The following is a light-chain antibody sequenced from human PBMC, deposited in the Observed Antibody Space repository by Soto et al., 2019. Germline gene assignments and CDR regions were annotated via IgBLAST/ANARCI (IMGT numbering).Light chain of an antibody. Sequence: QSALSQPASVSGSPGQSITISCTGTSRDIGTSNLVSWYQQYPGKAPKLMIYEVTKRPSGISYRFSGSKSGNTASLTISGLQPEDEADDYCYSFTGISTSLFVFGTGTRSPS. CDR3: YSFTGISTSLFV. J-gene: IGLJ1*01. CDR1: SRDIGTSNL. V-gene: IGLV2-23*02. CDR2: EVT.